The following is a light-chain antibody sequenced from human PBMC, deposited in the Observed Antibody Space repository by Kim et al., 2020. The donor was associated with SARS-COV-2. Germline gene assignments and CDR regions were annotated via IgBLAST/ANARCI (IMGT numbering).Light chain of an antibody. Sequence: SPGERATLSCRASQSVSRAYLAWYQQKPGQAPRLLIYGASTRATGIPDRFSGSASGTDFTLTISRLEVEDLAVYYCQHYGTSLWTFGQGTKVDIK. V-gene: IGKV3-20*01. CDR1: QSVSRAY. CDR3: QHYGTSLWT. CDR2: GAS. J-gene: IGKJ1*01.